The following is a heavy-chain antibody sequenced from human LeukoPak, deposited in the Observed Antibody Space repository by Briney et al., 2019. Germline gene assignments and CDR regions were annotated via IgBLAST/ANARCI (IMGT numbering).Heavy chain of an antibody. D-gene: IGHD6-19*01. V-gene: IGHV3-48*03. CDR3: ARGPYSSGSSADY. Sequence: GGSLRLSCAASGFTFSSYEMNWVRQAPGKGLEWVSYISSSGSTIYYADSVKGRFTISRDNAKNSLYLQMNSLRAEDTAVYYCARGPYSSGSSADYWGQGTLVTVSS. CDR1: GFTFSSYE. J-gene: IGHJ4*02. CDR2: ISSSGSTI.